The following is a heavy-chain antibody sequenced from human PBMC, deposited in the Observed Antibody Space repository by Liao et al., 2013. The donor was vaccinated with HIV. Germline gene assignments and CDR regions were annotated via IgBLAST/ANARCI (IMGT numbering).Heavy chain of an antibody. J-gene: IGHJ4*02. CDR2: IYTSGST. Sequence: QVQLQESGPGLVKPSQTLSLTCAVSGASISSGSYYWTWIRQPAGKGLEWIGQIYTSGSTTYNPSLKSRVTISVDTSKNQFSLKLSSVTAADTAVYYCARTQDFDYWGQGTLVTVSS. CDR3: ARTQDFDY. V-gene: IGHV4-61*02. CDR1: GASISSGSYY.